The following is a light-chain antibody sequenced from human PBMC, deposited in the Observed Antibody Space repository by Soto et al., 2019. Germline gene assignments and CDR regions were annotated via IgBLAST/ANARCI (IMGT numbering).Light chain of an antibody. CDR2: GDN. CDR3: QSYDSSLSHVV. J-gene: IGLJ2*01. CDR1: TSNIGSFYD. Sequence: QPVLTQPPSVSGAPGQRVTIPCPGSTSNIGSFYDVHWYQQLPGTVPKLLIYGDNNRPSGVPDRFSGSKSGTSASLAITGLQADDEADYYCQSYDSSLSHVVFGGGTKLTVL. V-gene: IGLV1-40*01.